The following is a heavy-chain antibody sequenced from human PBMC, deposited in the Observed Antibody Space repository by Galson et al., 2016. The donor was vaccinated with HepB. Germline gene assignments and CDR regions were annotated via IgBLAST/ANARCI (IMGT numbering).Heavy chain of an antibody. V-gene: IGHV3-21*01. D-gene: IGHD2-2*01. CDR3: ARLQNAAPTRFAY. CDR2: ISSSSSFI. J-gene: IGHJ4*02. Sequence: SLRLSCAASGFTFSDYNINWVRQAPGKGLEWVSYISSSSSFIYYAASVKGRFTLSRDNARNSLYLQMNSLTAEDTALYYCARLQNAAPTRFAYWGQGTLVTVSS. CDR1: GFTFSDYN.